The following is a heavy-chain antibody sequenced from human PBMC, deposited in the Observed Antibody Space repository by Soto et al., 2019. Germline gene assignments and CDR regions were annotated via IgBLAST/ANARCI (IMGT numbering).Heavy chain of an antibody. Sequence: GGSLRLSCAASGFTSSDYGIDWIRQAPGKGLEWVAVISHEGGTQYYADSVRGRFTVSRDNSKNILYLQVDSLRPEDTAVYFCAKEGSPKVSRWDDYWGQGTLVTVSS. CDR1: GFTSSDYG. D-gene: IGHD1-26*01. V-gene: IGHV3-30*18. J-gene: IGHJ4*02. CDR2: ISHEGGTQ. CDR3: AKEGSPKVSRWDDY.